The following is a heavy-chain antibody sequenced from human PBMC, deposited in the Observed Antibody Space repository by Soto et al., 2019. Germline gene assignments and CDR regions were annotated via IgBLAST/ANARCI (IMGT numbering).Heavy chain of an antibody. V-gene: IGHV3-23*01. CDR2: INRSGDST. J-gene: IGHJ4*02. D-gene: IGHD2-15*01. Sequence: GGSLRLSCAASGFTFSSYAMTWVRQAPGKGLEWVSGINRSGDSTYYADSVKGRFTISRDNFKNTLYLEMNSLRAEDTAVYYCAKDGVGVVGEFDFWGQGTLVTVSS. CDR1: GFTFSSYA. CDR3: AKDGVGVVGEFDF.